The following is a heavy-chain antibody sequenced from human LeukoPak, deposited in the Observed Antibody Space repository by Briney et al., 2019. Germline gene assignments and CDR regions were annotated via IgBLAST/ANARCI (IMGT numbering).Heavy chain of an antibody. D-gene: IGHD5-24*01. Sequence: GGSLRLSCAASGFTFHDYAMHWVRQAPGKGLEWVSGLTWNGANIAYADSVRGRFTVSRDNSKNTLYLQMNSLRAEDTAVYYCARDGEMATTIDYWGQGTLVTVSS. CDR2: LTWNGANI. V-gene: IGHV3-9*01. J-gene: IGHJ4*02. CDR1: GFTFHDYA. CDR3: ARDGEMATTIDY.